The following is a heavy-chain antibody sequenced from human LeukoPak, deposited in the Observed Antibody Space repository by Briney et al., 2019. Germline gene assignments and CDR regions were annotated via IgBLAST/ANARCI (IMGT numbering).Heavy chain of an antibody. Sequence: GGSLRLSCAASGFTFSSYGMHWVRQAPGKGLEWVAVISYDGSNRYYADSVKGRFTISRDNSKNTLYLQMNSLRAEDTAVYYCARDMYPGSSSSFDYWGQGTLVTVSS. J-gene: IGHJ4*02. D-gene: IGHD6-6*01. CDR2: ISYDGSNR. CDR3: ARDMYPGSSSSFDY. V-gene: IGHV3-30*19. CDR1: GFTFSSYG.